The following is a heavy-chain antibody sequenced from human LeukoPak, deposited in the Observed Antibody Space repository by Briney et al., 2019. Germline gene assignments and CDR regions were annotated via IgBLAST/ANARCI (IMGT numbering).Heavy chain of an antibody. CDR1: GFTFSSYS. CDR3: AKDLSMVRGVPAPGDY. Sequence: PGGSLRLSCAASGFTFSSYSMNWVRQAPGKGLEWVSSISSSSSYIYYADSVKGRFTISRDNAKNSLYLQMNSLRAEDTAVYYCAKDLSMVRGVPAPGDYWGQGTLVTVSS. V-gene: IGHV3-21*01. D-gene: IGHD3-10*01. CDR2: ISSSSSYI. J-gene: IGHJ4*02.